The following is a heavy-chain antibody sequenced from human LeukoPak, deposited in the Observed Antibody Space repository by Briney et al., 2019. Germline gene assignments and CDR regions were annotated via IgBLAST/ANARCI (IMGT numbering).Heavy chain of an antibody. V-gene: IGHV4-4*07. CDR3: ARLQALSGYDLVFDY. J-gene: IGHJ4*02. D-gene: IGHD5-12*01. CDR2: IYTSGST. CDR1: GGSISSYY. Sequence: SETLSLTCTVSGGSISSYYWSRIRQPAGKGLEWIGRIYTSGSTNYNPSLKSRVTMSVDTSKNQFSLKLSSVTAADTAVYYCARLQALSGYDLVFDYWGQGTLVTVSS.